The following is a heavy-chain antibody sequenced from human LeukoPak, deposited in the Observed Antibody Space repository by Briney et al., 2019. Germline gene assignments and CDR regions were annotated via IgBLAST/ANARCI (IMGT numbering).Heavy chain of an antibody. CDR2: ISWNSGSI. Sequence: GRSLRLSCAASGFTFDDYAMHWVRQAPGKGLEWVSGISWNSGSIGYADSVKGRFTISRDNAKNSLYLQMNSLRAEDMALYYCAKESIAAAGSFDYWGQGILVTVSS. J-gene: IGHJ4*02. V-gene: IGHV3-9*03. CDR1: GFTFDDYA. CDR3: AKESIAAAGSFDY. D-gene: IGHD6-13*01.